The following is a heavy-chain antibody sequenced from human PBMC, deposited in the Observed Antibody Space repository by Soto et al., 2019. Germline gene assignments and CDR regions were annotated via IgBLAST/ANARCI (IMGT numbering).Heavy chain of an antibody. D-gene: IGHD2-15*01. J-gene: IGHJ6*02. V-gene: IGHV3-23*01. Sequence: GGSLRLSCAASGFTFSSYAMSWVRQAPGKGLEWVSAISGSGGSTYYADSVKGRFTISRDNSKNTLYLQMNSLRAEDTAVYYCAKDAGRDWSGGRCGVYYGMDVWGQGTTVTVSS. CDR2: ISGSGGST. CDR3: AKDAGRDWSGGRCGVYYGMDV. CDR1: GFTFSSYA.